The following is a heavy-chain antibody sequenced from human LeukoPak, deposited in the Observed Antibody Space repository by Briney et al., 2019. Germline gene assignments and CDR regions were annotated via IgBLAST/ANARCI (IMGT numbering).Heavy chain of an antibody. D-gene: IGHD2-2*02. Sequence: PSQTLSLTCIVSGGSISSGDYHWRWLRQPRGKGLEWIGYIYYNGHTYYNGSLQCRFSISVDTSKTQFSQKLSSVTAADTAVYYCARAGVVPAAINRAFDIWGQGSVVTVSS. CDR1: GGSISSGDYH. CDR2: IYYNGHT. CDR3: ARAGVVPAAINRAFDI. J-gene: IGHJ3*02. V-gene: IGHV4-30-4*08.